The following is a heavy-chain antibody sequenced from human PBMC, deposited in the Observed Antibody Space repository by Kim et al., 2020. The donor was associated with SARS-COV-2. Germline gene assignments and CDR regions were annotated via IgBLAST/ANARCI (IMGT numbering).Heavy chain of an antibody. J-gene: IGHJ6*02. CDR3: ARDGEDGMDV. Sequence: TSCAREFQGRATMPRDTSISTAYMELGRLRSDDTAVYYCARDGEDGMDVWGQGTTVTVSS. V-gene: IGHV1-2*02. D-gene: IGHD3-10*01. CDR2: T.